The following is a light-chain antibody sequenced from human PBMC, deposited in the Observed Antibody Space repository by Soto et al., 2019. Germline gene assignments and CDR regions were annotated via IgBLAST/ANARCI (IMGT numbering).Light chain of an antibody. CDR2: GAS. J-gene: IGKJ2*01. Sequence: EIVLMQSPGTLSLSPGERATLSCRASRSVSSDYLAWYQQKPGQAPILLIYGASSRATDIPDRFSGSGSGTDFTLTISRLEPEDFAVYYCQQYGSSPYTFGQGTKVDIK. CDR1: RSVSSDY. CDR3: QQYGSSPYT. V-gene: IGKV3-20*01.